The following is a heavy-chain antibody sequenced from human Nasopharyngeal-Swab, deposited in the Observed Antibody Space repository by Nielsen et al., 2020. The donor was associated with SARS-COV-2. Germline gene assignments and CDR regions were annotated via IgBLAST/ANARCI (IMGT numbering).Heavy chain of an antibody. D-gene: IGHD3/OR15-3a*01. J-gene: IGHJ5*01. CDR2: MNPKSGEV. CDR3: ARGAFGLDHSWFDP. V-gene: IGHV1-8*01. Sequence: WMRQAPGQGLEWMGWMNPKSGEVGYEQKFQGRVTMTRNTATATAYMELSGLRHEDTAVYYCARGAFGLDHSWFDPWGQGTLVTVSS.